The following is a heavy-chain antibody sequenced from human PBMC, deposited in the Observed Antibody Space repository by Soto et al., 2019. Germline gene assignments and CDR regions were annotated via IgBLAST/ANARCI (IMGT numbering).Heavy chain of an antibody. CDR3: ARARYCSGGSCQLFDY. D-gene: IGHD2-15*01. Sequence: GASVKVSCKASGGTFSSYAISWVRQAPGQGLEWMGGIIPIFGTANYAQKFQGRVTITADESTSTAYMELSSLRSEDTAVYYCARARYCSGGSCQLFDYWGQGTLVTVSS. CDR1: GGTFSSYA. V-gene: IGHV1-69*13. CDR2: IIPIFGTA. J-gene: IGHJ4*02.